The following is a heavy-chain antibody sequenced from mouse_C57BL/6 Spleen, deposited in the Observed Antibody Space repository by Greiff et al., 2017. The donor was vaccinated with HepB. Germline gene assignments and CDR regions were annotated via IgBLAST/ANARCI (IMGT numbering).Heavy chain of an antibody. V-gene: IGHV1-15*01. J-gene: IGHJ2*01. CDR2: IDPETGGT. D-gene: IGHD1-1*01. CDR3: TMGLRYYFDY. Sequence: QVQLQQSGAELVRPGASVTLSCKASGYTFTDYEMHWVKQTPVHGLEWIGAIDPETGGTAYNQKFKGKAILTADKSSSTAYMELRSLTSEDSAVYYCTMGLRYYFDYWGQGTTLTVSS. CDR1: GYTFTDYE.